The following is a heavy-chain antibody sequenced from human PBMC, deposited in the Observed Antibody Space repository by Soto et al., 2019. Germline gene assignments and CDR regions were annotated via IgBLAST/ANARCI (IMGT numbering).Heavy chain of an antibody. CDR2: IYYSGST. V-gene: IGHV4-59*08. Sequence: SETLSLTCTVSGGSISSYYWSWIRQPPGKGLEWIGYIYYSGSTNYNPSLKSRVTISVDTSKNQFSLKLSSVTSADTAVYYCARFSYNDFWSGSEADAFDIWGQGTMVTVSS. CDR3: ARFSYNDFWSGSEADAFDI. D-gene: IGHD3-3*01. J-gene: IGHJ3*02. CDR1: GGSISSYY.